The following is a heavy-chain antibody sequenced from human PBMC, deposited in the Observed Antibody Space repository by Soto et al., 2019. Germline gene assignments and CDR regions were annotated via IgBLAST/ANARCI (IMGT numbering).Heavy chain of an antibody. D-gene: IGHD3-3*01. J-gene: IGHJ6*02. V-gene: IGHV2-5*01. CDR1: GFSLSTSGVG. CDR2: IYLNDDK. Sequence: QITLKESGPTLVKPTQTLTLTCTFSGFSLSTSGVGVGWIRQPPGTALEWLALIYLNDDKRYSPSLKSRLTITKDTAKNQVVLTMTNMDPVDTATYYCAHSLAGVDAAPLYYYDGMDVWGQGTTVTVSS. CDR3: AHSLAGVDAAPLYYYDGMDV.